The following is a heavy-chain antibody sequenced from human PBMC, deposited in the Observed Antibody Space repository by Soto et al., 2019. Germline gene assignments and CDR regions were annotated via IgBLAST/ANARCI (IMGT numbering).Heavy chain of an antibody. CDR2: ISSNGGST. V-gene: IGHV3-64D*06. D-gene: IGHD5-18*01. Sequence: GGSLRLSCAGSGFTFGDSYMSWIRQAPGKGLEYVSAISSNGGSTYYADSVKGRFTISRDNSKNTLYLQMSSLRAEDTAVYYCVKGGYSYGVYYFDYWGQGTLVTVSS. CDR1: GFTFGDSY. J-gene: IGHJ4*02. CDR3: VKGGYSYGVYYFDY.